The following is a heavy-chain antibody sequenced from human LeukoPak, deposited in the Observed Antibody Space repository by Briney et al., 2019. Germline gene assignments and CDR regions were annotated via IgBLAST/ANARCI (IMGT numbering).Heavy chain of an antibody. CDR3: ARHGFYGDSARRKFDP. Sequence: KPSETLSLTCNVSGGSIRGYYWSWIRQPPGTGLEWIGEISHSGYTNLNPSLKSRLTISLDTSKNHFSLRLTSLTAADTAVYYCARHGFYGDSARRKFDPWGQGTLVTVSS. J-gene: IGHJ5*02. CDR2: ISHSGYT. D-gene: IGHD4-17*01. CDR1: GGSIRGYY. V-gene: IGHV4-34*01.